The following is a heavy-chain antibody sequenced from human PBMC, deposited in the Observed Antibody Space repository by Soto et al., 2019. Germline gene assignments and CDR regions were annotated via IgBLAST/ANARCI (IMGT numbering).Heavy chain of an antibody. CDR1: GYTFTSYD. CDR3: ARAVAVAADFDY. CDR2: INAGSGNT. V-gene: IGHV1-3*01. Sequence: ASVKVSCKASGYTFTSYDINWVRQATGQGLEWMGWINAGSGNTKYSQKFQGRVTITRDTSASTAYMELSSLRSEDTAVYYCARAVAVAADFDYWGQGTLVNVSS. J-gene: IGHJ4*02. D-gene: IGHD6-19*01.